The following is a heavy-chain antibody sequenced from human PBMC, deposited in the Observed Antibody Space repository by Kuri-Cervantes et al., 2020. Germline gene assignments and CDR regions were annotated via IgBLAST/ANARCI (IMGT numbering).Heavy chain of an antibody. J-gene: IGHJ6*02. Sequence: GGSLRLSCAASGFTFSSYAMSWVRQAPGKGLEWVSAISGSGGSTYYADPVKGRFTISRDNPKNTLYLQMNSLRAEDTAVYYCAKVYRGGSEGTDVWGQGTTVTVSS. CDR1: GFTFSSYA. CDR3: AKVYRGGSEGTDV. V-gene: IGHV3-23*01. D-gene: IGHD3-16*01. CDR2: ISGSGGST.